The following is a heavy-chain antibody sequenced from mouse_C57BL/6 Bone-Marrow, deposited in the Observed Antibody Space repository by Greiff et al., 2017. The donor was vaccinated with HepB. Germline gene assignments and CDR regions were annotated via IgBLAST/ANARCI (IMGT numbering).Heavy chain of an antibody. CDR2: IWRGGST. D-gene: IGHD2-3*01. CDR3: AKTGRGGYYVASY. J-gene: IGHJ3*01. Sequence: QVQLQQSGPGLVQPSQSLSITCTVSGFSLTSYGVHWVRQSPGKGLEWLGVIWRGGSTDYTAAFMSRLSITKDNSKSQVFFKMNSLQADDTAIYYCAKTGRGGYYVASYWGQGTLVTVSA. CDR1: GFSLTSYG. V-gene: IGHV2-5*01.